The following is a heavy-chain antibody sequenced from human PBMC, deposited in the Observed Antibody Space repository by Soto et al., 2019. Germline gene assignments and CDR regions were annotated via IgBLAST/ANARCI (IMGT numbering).Heavy chain of an antibody. CDR1: GFSLSTSGVG. J-gene: IGHJ4*02. V-gene: IGHV2-5*02. CDR3: AHRRGGGWFGEFNEFDY. CDR2: IYWDDDK. D-gene: IGHD3-10*01. Sequence: QITLKESGPTLVKPTQTLTLTCTFSGFSLSTSGVGVGWIRQPPGKALEWLALIYWDDDKRYSPSLKSRLTITQDTSKNQVVLTMTNMDPVDTATYYCAHRRGGGWFGEFNEFDYWGQGTLVTVSS.